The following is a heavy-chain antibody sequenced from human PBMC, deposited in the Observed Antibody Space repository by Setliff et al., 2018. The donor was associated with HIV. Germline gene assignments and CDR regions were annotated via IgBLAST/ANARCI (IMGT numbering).Heavy chain of an antibody. CDR2: ISNVGHT. V-gene: IGHV4-4*08. Sequence: SETLSLTCTVSRGSISSFHWSWIRRPPGMGLEWIGYISNVGHTNCIPSLKSRVTISMDTSKDQFSLRLTSVTAADTAVYYCARVPRITTLRNAFDIWGQGTMVTVSS. CDR1: RGSISSFH. J-gene: IGHJ3*02. CDR3: ARVPRITTLRNAFDI. D-gene: IGHD3-3*01.